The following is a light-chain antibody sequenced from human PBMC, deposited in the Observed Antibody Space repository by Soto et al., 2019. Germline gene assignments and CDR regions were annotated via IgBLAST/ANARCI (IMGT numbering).Light chain of an antibody. CDR3: QQNGALPPT. CDR1: QRVNSNY. J-gene: IGKJ1*01. Sequence: EIVLTQSPGTLSLSPGERATFSCRASQRVNSNYLAWYQEKPAQAPRILIYDASSRATGIPDRFSGSGSGTDFTLTISRLEPEDFAVYYCQQNGALPPTFGQGTKVEIK. V-gene: IGKV3-20*01. CDR2: DAS.